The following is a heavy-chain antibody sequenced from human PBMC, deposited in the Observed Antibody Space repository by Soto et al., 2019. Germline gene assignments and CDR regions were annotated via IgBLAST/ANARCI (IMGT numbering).Heavy chain of an antibody. CDR2: MNPNSGNT. V-gene: IGHV1-8*01. J-gene: IGHJ3*02. CDR3: ARVGIAAARGAFDI. CDR1: GYTFTSYD. D-gene: IGHD6-13*01. Sequence: ASVKFSCKASGYTFTSYDINWVRQATGQGLEWMGWMNPNSGNTGYAQKFQGRVTMTRDTSTSTVYMELSSLRSEDTAVYYCARVGIAAARGAFDIWGQGTMV.